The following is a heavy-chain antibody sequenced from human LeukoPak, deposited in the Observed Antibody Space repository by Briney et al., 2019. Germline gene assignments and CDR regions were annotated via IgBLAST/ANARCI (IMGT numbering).Heavy chain of an antibody. CDR1: GGSFSGYY. CDR2: INHSGST. J-gene: IGHJ6*03. D-gene: IGHD1-14*01. Sequence: PSETLSLTCAVYGGSFSGYYWSWIRQPPGKGLEWIGEINHSGSTNYNPSLKSRVTISVDTSKNQFSLKLRSVTAADTAVYYCASGEPPGGYYYMDVWGKGTTVTVS. V-gene: IGHV4-34*01. CDR3: ASGEPPGGYYYMDV.